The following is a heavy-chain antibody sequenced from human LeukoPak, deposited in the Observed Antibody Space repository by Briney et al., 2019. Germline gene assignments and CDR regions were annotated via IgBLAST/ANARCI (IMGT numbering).Heavy chain of an antibody. CDR1: GFTVSSNY. J-gene: IGHJ6*03. CDR2: IYSGGGT. V-gene: IGHV3-66*02. D-gene: IGHD3-3*01. Sequence: GGSLRLSCAASGFTVSSNYMSWVRQAPGKGLEWVSVIYSGGGTYYADSVKGRFTISRDNSKNTLYLQMNSLRAEDTAVYYCARDHDFWSGYPIYYMDVWGKGTTVTVSS. CDR3: ARDHDFWSGYPIYYMDV.